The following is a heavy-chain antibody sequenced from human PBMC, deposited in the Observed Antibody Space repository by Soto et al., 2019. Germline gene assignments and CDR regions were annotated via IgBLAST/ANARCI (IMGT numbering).Heavy chain of an antibody. J-gene: IGHJ4*02. D-gene: IGHD3-16*01. V-gene: IGHV3-23*01. Sequence: EVQLLGSGGGLVQPGGSLRLSCAASGFTFSSYAMSWVRQAPGKGLEWASAISGSGGSTYYADSVKGRFTISRDNSKNTLYLQMNSLRAEDTAVYYCAKDRVITFGGVMPLTVGYWGQGTLVTVSS. CDR1: GFTFSSYA. CDR2: ISGSGGST. CDR3: AKDRVITFGGVMPLTVGY.